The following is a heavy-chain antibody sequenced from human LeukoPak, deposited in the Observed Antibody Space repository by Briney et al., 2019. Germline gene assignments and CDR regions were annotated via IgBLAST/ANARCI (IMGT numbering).Heavy chain of an antibody. CDR3: ARDKIVVVPALLLYYGMDV. D-gene: IGHD2-2*01. J-gene: IGHJ6*02. CDR1: GGSISSRSYY. CDR2: IYYSGST. Sequence: SETLSLTCTVSGGSISSRSYYWGWIRQPPGKGLEWIGSIYYSGSTYYNPSLKSRVTISVDTSKNQFSLKLSSVTAADTAVYYCARDKIVVVPALLLYYGMDVWGQGTTVTVSS. V-gene: IGHV4-39*07.